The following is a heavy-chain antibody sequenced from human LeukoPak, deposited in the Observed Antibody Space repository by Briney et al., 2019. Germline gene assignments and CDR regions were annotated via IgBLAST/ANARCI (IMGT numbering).Heavy chain of an antibody. CDR2: VYYSGST. CDR1: GGSISSSSSY. V-gene: IGHV4-39*01. Sequence: SETLSLTCTVPGGSISSSSSYWGWIRHPPGKGLEWIAGVYYSGSTYYNPSLKSRVAISVDTSKNQFSLKLSSVTAADTAVYYCARHLRAARSDWYFDLWGRGTLVTVSS. J-gene: IGHJ2*01. D-gene: IGHD6-6*01. CDR3: ARHLRAARSDWYFDL.